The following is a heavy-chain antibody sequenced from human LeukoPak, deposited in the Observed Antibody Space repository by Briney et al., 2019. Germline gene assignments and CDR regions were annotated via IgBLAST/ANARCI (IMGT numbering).Heavy chain of an antibody. J-gene: IGHJ3*02. CDR3: ARPPPWWGGDAFDI. CDR1: GYTFTSYY. Sequence: ASVKVSCKASGYTFTSYYMHWVRQAPGQGLEWMGWINPNSGGTNYAQKFQGRVTMTRDTSISTAYMELSRLRSDDTAVYYCARPPPWWGGDAFDIWGQGTMVTVSS. D-gene: IGHD2-15*01. V-gene: IGHV1-2*02. CDR2: INPNSGGT.